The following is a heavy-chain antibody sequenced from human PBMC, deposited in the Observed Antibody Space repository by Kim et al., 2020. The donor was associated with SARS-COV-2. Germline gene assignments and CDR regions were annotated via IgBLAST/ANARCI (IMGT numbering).Heavy chain of an antibody. CDR2: TYYRSKWYN. CDR3: ARVSYYDFWSGTQGAFDI. V-gene: IGHV6-1*01. Sequence: SQTLSLTCAISGDSVSSNSAAWNWIRQSPSRGLEWLGRTYYRSKWYNDYAVSVKSRITINPDTSKNQFSLQLNSVTPEDTAVYYCARVSYYDFWSGTQGAFDIWGQGTMVTVSS. D-gene: IGHD3-3*01. J-gene: IGHJ3*02. CDR1: GDSVSSNSAA.